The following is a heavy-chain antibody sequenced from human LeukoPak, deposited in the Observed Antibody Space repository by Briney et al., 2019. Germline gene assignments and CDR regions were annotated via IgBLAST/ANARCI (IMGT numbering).Heavy chain of an antibody. CDR3: GMDCCGCSSDYDEGCYYYGMDV. CDR1: GFTFSSYA. CDR2: ISSNGGST. D-gene: IGHD5-12*01. Sequence: GGSLRLSCSASGFTFSSYAMHWVRQAPGKGLEYVSAISSNGGSTYYADSVKGRFTISRDNSKNTLYLQMSSLRAEDTAVYYYGMDCCGCSSDYDEGCYYYGMDVWGQGTTVTVSS. V-gene: IGHV3-64D*06. J-gene: IGHJ6*02.